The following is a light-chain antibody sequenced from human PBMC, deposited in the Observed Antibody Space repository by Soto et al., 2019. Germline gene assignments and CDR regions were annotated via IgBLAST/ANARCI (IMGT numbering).Light chain of an antibody. CDR2: CGS. CDR3: RQHDSSPPWT. Sequence: EIVLAQSPGTLSLSPGERATLSCRASQSFSSGYLAWYQQKQGQPATSLIYCGSSSTTVILPKLSSSRSGTTYTPTISRLVHAEDAVDYCRQHDSSPPWTFGQGTKVDI. CDR1: QSFSSGY. V-gene: IGKV3-20*01. J-gene: IGKJ1*01.